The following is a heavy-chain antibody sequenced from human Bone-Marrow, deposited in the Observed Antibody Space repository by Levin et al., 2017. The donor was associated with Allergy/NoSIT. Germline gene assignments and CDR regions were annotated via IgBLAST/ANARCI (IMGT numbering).Heavy chain of an antibody. CDR2: IYHGGRT. CDR1: GGSISSSTW. V-gene: IGHV4-4*02. CDR3: ARDTLDYGTNSGNY. D-gene: IGHD4-17*01. J-gene: IGHJ4*02. Sequence: SCTVSGGSISSSTWWSWVRQPPGKGLEWIGEIYHGGRTNYNPSLRSRVTMSVDKSQNQFSLNLNSVTAADTAVYYCARDTLDYGTNSGNYWGQGTLVTVSS.